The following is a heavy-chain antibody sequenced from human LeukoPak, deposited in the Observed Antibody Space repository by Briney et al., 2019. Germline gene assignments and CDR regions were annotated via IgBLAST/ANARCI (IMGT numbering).Heavy chain of an antibody. CDR3: AREGQWLPGFDY. D-gene: IGHD6-19*01. CDR1: GGSIRSYY. V-gene: IGHV4-59*01. J-gene: IGHJ4*02. Sequence: SETLSLNCTVSGGSIRSYYWSWIPQPPGKGLEWIGYIYYSGSTNYNPSLKSRVTISVDTSKNQFSLELSSVTAADTAVYYCAREGQWLPGFDYWGQGTLVTVSS. CDR2: IYYSGST.